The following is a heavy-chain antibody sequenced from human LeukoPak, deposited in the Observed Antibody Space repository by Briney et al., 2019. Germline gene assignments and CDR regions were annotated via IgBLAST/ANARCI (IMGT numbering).Heavy chain of an antibody. CDR2: IYHSGST. CDR1: GYSISSGYY. CDR3: ARVQSRLSWFDP. V-gene: IGHV4-38-2*02. Sequence: SETLSLTCTVSGYSISSGYYWGWIRQPPGKGLEWIGSIYHSGSTYYNPSLKSRVTISVDTSKNQFSLKLSSVTAADTAVYYCARVQSRLSWFDPWGQGTLVTVSS. J-gene: IGHJ5*02.